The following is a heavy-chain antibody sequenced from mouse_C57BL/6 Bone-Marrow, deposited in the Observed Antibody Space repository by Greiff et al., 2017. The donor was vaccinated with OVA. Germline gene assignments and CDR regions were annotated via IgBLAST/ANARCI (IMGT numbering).Heavy chain of an antibody. Sequence: EVKLMESGGGLVQPKGSLKLSCAASGFSFNTYAMNWVRQAPGKGLEWVARIRSKSNNYATYYADSVKDRFTISRDDSESMLYLQMNNLKTEDTAMYYCVRSSYSKGNYFDYWGQGTTLTVSS. D-gene: IGHD2-5*01. J-gene: IGHJ2*01. V-gene: IGHV10-1*01. CDR3: VRSSYSKGNYFDY. CDR1: GFSFNTYA. CDR2: IRSKSNNYAT.